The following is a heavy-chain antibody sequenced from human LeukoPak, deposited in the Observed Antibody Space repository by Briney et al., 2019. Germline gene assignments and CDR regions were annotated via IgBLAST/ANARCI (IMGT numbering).Heavy chain of an antibody. J-gene: IGHJ6*03. CDR1: GGSISSSSYY. Sequence: PSETLSLTCTVSGGSISSSSYYWGWIRQPPGKGLEWIGSIYYSGSTYYNPSLKSRVTISVDTSKNQFSLKLSSVTAADTAVYYCARVPNPHYYYYYMDVWGKGTTVTVSS. V-gene: IGHV4-39*07. CDR3: ARVPNPHYYYYYMDV. CDR2: IYYSGST.